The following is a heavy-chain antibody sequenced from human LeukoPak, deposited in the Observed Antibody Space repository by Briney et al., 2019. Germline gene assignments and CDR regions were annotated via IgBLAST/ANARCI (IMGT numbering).Heavy chain of an antibody. CDR3: ARGLGGASYYMDV. Sequence: SETLSLTCTVSGGSLSSFYWSWVRQPAGKGPEWIGRVDTSGDTHYNPSLKSRATMPLDTSKKQFSLKLNSVAVADTAVYYCARGLGGASYYMDVWGKGTTVTVSS. CDR2: VDTSGDT. J-gene: IGHJ6*03. CDR1: GGSLSSFY. V-gene: IGHV4-4*07. D-gene: IGHD3-16*01.